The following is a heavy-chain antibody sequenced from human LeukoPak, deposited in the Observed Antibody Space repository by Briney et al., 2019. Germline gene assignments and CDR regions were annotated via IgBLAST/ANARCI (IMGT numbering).Heavy chain of an antibody. V-gene: IGHV4-59*01. CDR2: ILDSGST. D-gene: IGHD5-24*01. CDR1: GGSISSYY. Sequence: PSETLSLTCTVSGGSISSYYWNWIRQPPGKGLEWIGYILDSGSTNYNPSLKSRVTISVDTSKNQFSLKLSSVTAADTAVYYCAGRLWRRDGHNLSGFDIWGQGTMVTVSS. J-gene: IGHJ3*02. CDR3: AGRLWRRDGHNLSGFDI.